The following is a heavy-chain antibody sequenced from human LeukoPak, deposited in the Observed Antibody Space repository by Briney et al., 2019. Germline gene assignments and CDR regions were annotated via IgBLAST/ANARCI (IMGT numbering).Heavy chain of an antibody. J-gene: IGHJ6*02. CDR2: INHSGST. D-gene: IGHD6-19*01. Sequence: ASETLSLTCAVYGGSFSGYYWSWIRQPPGKGLEWIGEINHSGSTNYNPSLKSRVTISVDTSKNQFSLKLSSVTAADTAVYYCARAWAVAGPRGYYYYGMDVWGQGTTVTVSS. CDR3: ARAWAVAGPRGYYYYGMDV. V-gene: IGHV4-34*01. CDR1: GGSFSGYY.